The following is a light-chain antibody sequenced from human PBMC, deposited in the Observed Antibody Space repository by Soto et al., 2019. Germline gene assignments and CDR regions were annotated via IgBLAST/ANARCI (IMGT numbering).Light chain of an antibody. CDR2: RAS. Sequence: EIVLTQSPGTLSLSLGERATLSCRASQSVPGNYLAWLQQRPGQAPRLLIHRASSRATGIPDRFSGSGSGTDFTLTISRLEPEDFAVSYCQQYTSPPWTLGQGTKVETK. CDR1: QSVPGNY. V-gene: IGKV3-20*01. CDR3: QQYTSPPWT. J-gene: IGKJ1*01.